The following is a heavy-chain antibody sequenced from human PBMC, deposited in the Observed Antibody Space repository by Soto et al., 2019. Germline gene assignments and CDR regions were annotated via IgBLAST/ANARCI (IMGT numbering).Heavy chain of an antibody. D-gene: IGHD5-18*01. CDR1: GGSISSSIYY. J-gene: IGHJ6*02. CDR3: ACIFSGGYGYGFYYYGMDV. CDR2: IYYSGST. Sequence: NPSETLSLTCTVSGGSISSSIYYWGWIRQPPGKGLEWIGSIYYSGSTYYNPSLKSRVTISVDTSKNQFSLKLSSVTAADTAVYYCACIFSGGYGYGFYYYGMDVRGQGTTVTVSS. V-gene: IGHV4-39*01.